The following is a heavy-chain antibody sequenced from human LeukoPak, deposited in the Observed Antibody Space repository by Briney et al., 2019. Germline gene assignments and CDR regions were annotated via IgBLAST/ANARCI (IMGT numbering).Heavy chain of an antibody. V-gene: IGHV1-46*01. CDR1: GYTFTSYY. D-gene: IGHD3-10*01. Sequence: GASVKVPCKASGYTFTSYYMHWVRQAPGQGLEWMGTINPSGGSTSYAQKFQGRVTMTRDTSTSTVYMELSSLRSEDTAVYYCAREQYGSGSYGDYYYGMDVWGQGTTVTVSS. CDR3: AREQYGSGSYGDYYYGMDV. J-gene: IGHJ6*02. CDR2: INPSGGST.